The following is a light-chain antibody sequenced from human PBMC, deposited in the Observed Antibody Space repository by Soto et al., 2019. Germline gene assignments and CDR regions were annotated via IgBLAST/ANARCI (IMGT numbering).Light chain of an antibody. V-gene: IGKV3-15*01. CDR2: ETS. J-gene: IGKJ4*01. Sequence: EIVMTQSPATLSVSPGERATLSCRASQSISSSLAWYQQKPGQPPRLLIYETSTRATGIPARFSGGGSGTEFTLTISSLQSEDSAVYYCQQYNNWPPPTFGGGTKVEIK. CDR1: QSISSS. CDR3: QQYNNWPPPT.